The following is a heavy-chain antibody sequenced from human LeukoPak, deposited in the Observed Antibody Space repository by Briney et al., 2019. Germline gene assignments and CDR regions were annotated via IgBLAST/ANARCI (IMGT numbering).Heavy chain of an antibody. D-gene: IGHD5-18*01. CDR1: GFTFSSYW. V-gene: IGHV3-7*01. CDR2: IKQDGSEQ. J-gene: IGHJ4*02. CDR3: ARDVDTAMVSYFDY. Sequence: GGSLRLSCAASGFTFSSYWMSWVRQAPGKGLEWVANIKQDGSEQYYVDSVKGRFTISRDNAKNSLYLQMNSLRAEDTAVYYCARDVDTAMVSYFDYWGQGTLATVSS.